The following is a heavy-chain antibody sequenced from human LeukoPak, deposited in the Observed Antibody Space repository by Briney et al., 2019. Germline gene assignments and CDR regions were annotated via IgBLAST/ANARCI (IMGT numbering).Heavy chain of an antibody. Sequence: SETLSLTCTVSGGSISSYYWSWIRQPPGKGLEWIGYIYYSGSTNYNPSLKSRVTISVDTSKNQFSLKLSSVTAADTAVYYCASEGGDCTNGVCYIVQYFQHWGQGTLVTVSS. D-gene: IGHD2-8*01. J-gene: IGHJ1*01. CDR1: GGSISSYY. V-gene: IGHV4-59*01. CDR3: ASEGGDCTNGVCYIVQYFQH. CDR2: IYYSGST.